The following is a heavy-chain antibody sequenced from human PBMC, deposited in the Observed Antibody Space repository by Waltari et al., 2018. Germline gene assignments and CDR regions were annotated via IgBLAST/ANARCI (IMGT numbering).Heavy chain of an antibody. D-gene: IGHD6-13*01. V-gene: IGHV4-38-2*01. CDR1: GYSISSGYH. Sequence: QVQLQESGPGLVKPSETLSLTCAVSGYSISSGYHWGWIRQPPGKGLEWIGSIYHSGSTYYNPSLKSRVTISVDTSKNQFSLKLSSVTAADTAVYYCATPVGGIAAAGTFDYWGQGTLVTVSS. J-gene: IGHJ4*02. CDR3: ATPVGGIAAAGTFDY. CDR2: IYHSGST.